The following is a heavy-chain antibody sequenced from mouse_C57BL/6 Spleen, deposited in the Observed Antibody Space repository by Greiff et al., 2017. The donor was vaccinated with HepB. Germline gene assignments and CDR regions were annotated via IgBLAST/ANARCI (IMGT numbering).Heavy chain of an antibody. CDR3: AREGYDEAWFAY. J-gene: IGHJ3*01. CDR1: GYAFTNYL. D-gene: IGHD2-2*01. Sequence: QVQLQQSGAELVRPGTSVKVSCKASGYAFTNYLIEWVKQRPGQGLEWIGVINPGSGGTNYNEKFKGKATLTADKSSSTAYMQLSSLTSEDSAVYFCAREGYDEAWFAYWGQGTLVTVSA. V-gene: IGHV1-54*01. CDR2: INPGSGGT.